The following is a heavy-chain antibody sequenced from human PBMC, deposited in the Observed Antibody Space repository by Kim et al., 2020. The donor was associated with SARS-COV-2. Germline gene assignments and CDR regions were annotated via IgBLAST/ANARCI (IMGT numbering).Heavy chain of an antibody. V-gene: IGHV1-8*01. CDR3: AREYCSSTSCYVMDV. CDR2: MNPNSGNT. J-gene: IGHJ6*03. Sequence: ASVTVSCKASGYTFTSYDINWVRQATGQGLEWMGWMNPNSGNTGYAQKFQGRVTMTRNTSISTAYMELSSLRSEDTAVYYCAREYCSSTSCYVMDVWGKGTTVTVSS. CDR1: GYTFTSYD. D-gene: IGHD2-2*01.